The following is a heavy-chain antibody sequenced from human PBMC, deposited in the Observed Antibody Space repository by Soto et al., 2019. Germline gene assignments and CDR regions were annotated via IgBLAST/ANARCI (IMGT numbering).Heavy chain of an antibody. V-gene: IGHV4-31*03. J-gene: IGHJ6*03. D-gene: IGHD1-7*01. Sequence: SETLSLTCTVSGGSISSCGYYWSWIRQHPGKGLEWIGYIYYSGSTYYNPSLKSRVTISVDTSKNQFSLKLSSVTAADTAVYYCARDRCELQPDYYYYYYMDFWGKGTTVTVSS. CDR3: ARDRCELQPDYYYYYYMDF. CDR2: IYYSGST. CDR1: GGSISSCGYY.